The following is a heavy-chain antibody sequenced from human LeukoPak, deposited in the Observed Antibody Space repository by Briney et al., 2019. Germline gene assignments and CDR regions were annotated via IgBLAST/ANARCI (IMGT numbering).Heavy chain of an antibody. CDR1: GYTFTGYD. CDR2: MNPDSGNT. CDR3: ARALSGCILCLDL. Sequence: ASVKVSCKASGYTFTGYDINWIRQAPGQGLEWMGWMNPDSGNTGYAQEFQGRVTVTRDTSITTAYMELSSLRFEDTAVYYCARALSGCILCLDLWGLGTLVTVSS. V-gene: IGHV1-8*01. D-gene: IGHD6-19*01. J-gene: IGHJ5*02.